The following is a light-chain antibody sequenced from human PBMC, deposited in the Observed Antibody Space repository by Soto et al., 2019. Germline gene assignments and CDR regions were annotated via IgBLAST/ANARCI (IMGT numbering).Light chain of an antibody. J-gene: IGKJ1*01. CDR2: DAP. Sequence: DIQMTQSPSTLSASVGDRVTITCRASQSISSWLAWYQQKPGKAPKLLIYDAPSLESGVPSRFSSSGSGTEFTLAISSRQPDDLATYYCQQYNSYSLTFGQGTKVDIK. CDR3: QQYNSYSLT. V-gene: IGKV1-5*01. CDR1: QSISSW.